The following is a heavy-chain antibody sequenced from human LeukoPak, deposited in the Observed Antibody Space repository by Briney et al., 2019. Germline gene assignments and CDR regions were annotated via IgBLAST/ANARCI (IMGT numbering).Heavy chain of an antibody. CDR3: ARALGYCSGGSCTRGYNWFDP. Sequence: PSETLSLTCTVSGASISSYYWSWIRQPPGKGLEWIGDIYYSGSIKYNPSLKSRVTMSVDTSKNQFSLKLSFVTTADTAVYYCARALGYCSGGSCTRGYNWFDPWGQGTLVTVPS. CDR1: GASISSYY. D-gene: IGHD2-15*01. J-gene: IGHJ5*02. CDR2: IYYSGSI. V-gene: IGHV4-59*08.